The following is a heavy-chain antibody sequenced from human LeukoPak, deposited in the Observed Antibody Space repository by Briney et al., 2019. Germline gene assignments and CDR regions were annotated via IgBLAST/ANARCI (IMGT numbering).Heavy chain of an antibody. CDR3: AREVTAAQPPVDY. D-gene: IGHD6-13*01. V-gene: IGHV4-39*07. CDR2: IYYSGST. Sequence: PSETLSLTCTVSGGSISSSSYYWGWIRQPPGKGLEWIGSIYYSGSTYYNPSLKSRVTISVDTSKDQFSLKLSSVTAADTAVYYCAREVTAAQPPVDYWGQGTLVTVSS. J-gene: IGHJ4*02. CDR1: GGSISSSSYY.